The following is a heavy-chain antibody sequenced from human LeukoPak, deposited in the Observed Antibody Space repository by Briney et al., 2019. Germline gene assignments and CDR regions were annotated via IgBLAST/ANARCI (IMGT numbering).Heavy chain of an antibody. CDR3: AHRRIKVSGSWFDP. CDR2: IYWDDEK. J-gene: IGHJ5*02. Sequence: SGPTLVKPTHTVTLTCIFSGFSITSSGEGVDWIRQAPGKAPEWLALIYWDDEKHYNPSLRTRLAITKDPLKNQVVLTMTNVDPADTGTYYCAHRRIKVSGSWFDPWGPGALVTVSS. V-gene: IGHV2-5*02. CDR1: GFSITSSGEG. D-gene: IGHD5/OR15-5a*01.